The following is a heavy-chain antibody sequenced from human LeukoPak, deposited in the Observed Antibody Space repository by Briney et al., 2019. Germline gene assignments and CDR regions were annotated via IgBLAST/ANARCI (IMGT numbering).Heavy chain of an antibody. Sequence: GGSLRLSCAASGFAFSTYAMSRVRQAPGKGLEWVSALSASGGSTYYADSVKGRFTISRDNSKNTLYLRTNSLRAEDTAVYYCAKDLGWYFDYWGQGILVTVSS. D-gene: IGHD6-19*01. CDR3: AKDLGWYFDY. V-gene: IGHV3-23*01. J-gene: IGHJ4*02. CDR1: GFAFSTYA. CDR2: LSASGGST.